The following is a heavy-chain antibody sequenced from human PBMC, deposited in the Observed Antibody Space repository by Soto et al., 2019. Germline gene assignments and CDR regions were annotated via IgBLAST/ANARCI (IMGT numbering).Heavy chain of an antibody. V-gene: IGHV3-21*01. CDR1: GFTFSSYS. J-gene: IGHJ4*02. CDR2: ISSSRSYI. D-gene: IGHD6-19*01. Sequence: EVQLVESGGGLVKPGGSLRLSCAASGFTFSSYSMNWVRQAPGKGLEWVSSISSSRSYIYYADSVKGRFTISRDNAKNSLYLQMNSLRAEDTAVYYCAYSSGWYFDYWGQGTLVTVSS. CDR3: AYSSGWYFDY.